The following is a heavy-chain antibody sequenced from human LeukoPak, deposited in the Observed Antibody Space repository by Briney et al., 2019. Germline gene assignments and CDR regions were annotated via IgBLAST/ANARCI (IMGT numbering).Heavy chain of an antibody. V-gene: IGHV3-33*01. CDR1: RFTFSSYG. CDR2: IWYDGSNK. J-gene: IGHJ4*02. CDR3: ARGRPQNSYYYDSSGYYYFDY. D-gene: IGHD3-22*01. Sequence: GGSLRLSCAASRFTFSSYGMHWVRQAPGKGLEWVAVIWYDGSNKYYADSVKGRFTISRDNSKNTLYLQMNSLRAEDTAVYYCARGRPQNSYYYDSSGYYYFDYWGQGTLVTVSS.